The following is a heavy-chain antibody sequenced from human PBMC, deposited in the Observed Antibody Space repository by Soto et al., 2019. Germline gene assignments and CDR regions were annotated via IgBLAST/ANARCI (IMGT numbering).Heavy chain of an antibody. Sequence: EVQLLESGGGLVQPGGSLRLSCAASGFTFSSYAMSWVRQAPGKGLEWVSAISGSGGSTYYADSVKGRFTISRDNSKNTLYLQMDSLRAEDTAVYYCANPYYDSVDYYYYYGMDVWGQGTTVTVSS. J-gene: IGHJ6*02. D-gene: IGHD3-22*01. CDR3: ANPYYDSVDYYYYYGMDV. V-gene: IGHV3-23*01. CDR1: GFTFSSYA. CDR2: ISGSGGST.